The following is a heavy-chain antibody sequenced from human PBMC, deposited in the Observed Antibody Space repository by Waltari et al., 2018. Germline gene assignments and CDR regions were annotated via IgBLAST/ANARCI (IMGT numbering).Heavy chain of an antibody. D-gene: IGHD3-10*01. J-gene: IGHJ4*02. Sequence: EVQLLESGGGLVQTGGSLRLSCAASGFTFSTYAMSWVRQATGKGLEWVSTISGSGVSTFYADSVKGRFTISRDNSKNTLYVQMNSLRAEDTAVYYCAKDRSMVRGVIISGGDYWGQGTLVTVSS. CDR2: ISGSGVST. CDR1: GFTFSTYA. CDR3: AKDRSMVRGVIISGGDY. V-gene: IGHV3-23*01.